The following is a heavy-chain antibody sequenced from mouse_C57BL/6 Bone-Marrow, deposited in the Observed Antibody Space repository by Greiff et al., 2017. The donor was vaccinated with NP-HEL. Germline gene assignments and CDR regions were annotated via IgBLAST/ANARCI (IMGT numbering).Heavy chain of an antibody. J-gene: IGHJ1*03. V-gene: IGHV5-15*01. Sequence: EVQLVESGGGLVQPGGSLKLSCAASGFTFSDYGMAWVRQAPRKGPEWVAFIRNLASSIYYADTVTGRFTISRENAKNTLYLEMSSLRSEDTAMYYCARHGGNYKGANWYFDVWGTGTTVTVSS. D-gene: IGHD2-1*01. CDR1: GFTFSDYG. CDR3: ARHGGNYKGANWYFDV. CDR2: IRNLASSI.